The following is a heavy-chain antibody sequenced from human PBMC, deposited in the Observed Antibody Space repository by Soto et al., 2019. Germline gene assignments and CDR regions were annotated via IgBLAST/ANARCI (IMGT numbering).Heavy chain of an antibody. Sequence: ASVKVSCKASAYTYGLSWVRQAPGQGLEWMGWISGYNGNTNYAQKLQGRVTITLDTSTNTAYMELRSLRSEDTAVYYCARDNVGTMVRGTYGMDVWGQGTTVTVSS. CDR3: ARDNVGTMVRGTYGMDV. J-gene: IGHJ6*02. CDR1: AYTYG. V-gene: IGHV1-18*01. CDR2: ISGYNGNT. D-gene: IGHD3-10*01.